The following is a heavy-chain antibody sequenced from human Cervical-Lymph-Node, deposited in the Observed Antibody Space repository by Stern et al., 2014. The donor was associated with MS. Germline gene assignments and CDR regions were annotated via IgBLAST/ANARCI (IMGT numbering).Heavy chain of an antibody. CDR2: IRWNSGST. Sequence: EVQLVESGGGLVQPGRSLRLSCAGSRFNFDDYAMHWVRQAPGRGLEWVSSIRWNSGSTEYADSVKGRFTISRDNAKNSLYLQMDSLRVEDTAIYYCAKDISSGRWEAQYYCGMDVWGQGTTVTVSS. CDR1: RFNFDDYA. D-gene: IGHD6-19*01. V-gene: IGHV3-9*01. J-gene: IGHJ6*02. CDR3: AKDISSGRWEAQYYCGMDV.